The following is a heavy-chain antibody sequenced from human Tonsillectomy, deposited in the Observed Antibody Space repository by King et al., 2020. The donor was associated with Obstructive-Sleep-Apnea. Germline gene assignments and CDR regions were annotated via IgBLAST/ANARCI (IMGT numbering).Heavy chain of an antibody. CDR2: IYSRGSA. Sequence: VQLQESGPGLVKPSETLSLTCTVSGVSIASGGSYWTWIRHQPGKGLEWIGYIYSRGSAYRNPSLSSRVTISVDSSKNQFSLKLRSVTAADTAVYYCARSGTFYSGYSGLDVWGQGTTVTVSS. D-gene: IGHD5-12*01. V-gene: IGHV4-31*03. CDR3: ARSGTFYSGYSGLDV. J-gene: IGHJ6*02. CDR1: GVSIASGGSY.